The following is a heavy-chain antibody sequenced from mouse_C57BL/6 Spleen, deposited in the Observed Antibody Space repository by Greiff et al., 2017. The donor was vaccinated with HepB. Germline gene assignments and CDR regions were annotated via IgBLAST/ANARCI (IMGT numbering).Heavy chain of an antibody. D-gene: IGHD4-1*01. CDR1: GYTFTSYW. CDR2: IDPSDSYT. CDR3: ARGMGDWDPH. Sequence: VKLQQPGAELVRPGTSVKLSCKASGYTFTSYWMHWVKQRPGQGLEWIGVIDPSDSYTNYNQKFKGKATLTVDTSSSTAYMQLSSLTSEDSAVYYCARGMGDWDPHWGQGTTLTVSS. J-gene: IGHJ2*01. V-gene: IGHV1-59*01.